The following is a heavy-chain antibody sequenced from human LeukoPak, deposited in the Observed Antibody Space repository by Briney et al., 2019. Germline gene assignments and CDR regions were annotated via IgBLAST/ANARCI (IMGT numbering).Heavy chain of an antibody. D-gene: IGHD6-13*01. CDR2: IKQDGSEK. CDR1: GFTFSSYW. Sequence: GGSLRLSCATSGFTFSSYWMSWVRQAPGKGLEWVANIKQDGSEKYYVDSVKGRFTISRDNAKNSLYLQMNSLRAEDTAVYYCARGTIAAAGYYYFDYWGQGTQVTVSS. J-gene: IGHJ4*02. CDR3: ARGTIAAAGYYYFDY. V-gene: IGHV3-7*04.